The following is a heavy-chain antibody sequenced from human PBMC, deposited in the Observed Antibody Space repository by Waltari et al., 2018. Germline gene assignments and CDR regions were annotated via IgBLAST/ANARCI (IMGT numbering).Heavy chain of an antibody. Sequence: QLQLQESGPGLVKPSETLSLTCTVSGGSISSSSYYWGWIRQPPGKGLEWIGSIYYSGSTYYNPSLKSRVTISVDTSKNQFSLKLSSVTAADTAVYYCARVPLDSSGYVDYWGQGTLVTVSS. CDR1: GGSISSSSYY. V-gene: IGHV4-39*07. CDR2: IYYSGST. J-gene: IGHJ4*02. CDR3: ARVPLDSSGYVDY. D-gene: IGHD3-22*01.